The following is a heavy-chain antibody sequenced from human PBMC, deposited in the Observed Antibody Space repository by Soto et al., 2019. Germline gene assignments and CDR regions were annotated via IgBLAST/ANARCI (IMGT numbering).Heavy chain of an antibody. CDR1: GFTFSGYN. D-gene: IGHD2-2*01. J-gene: IGHJ4*02. Sequence: QVQLVESGGGLVKPGGSLRLSCAASGFTFSGYNMSWIRQAPGMGLEWVSYITSSGSNTFDAESVKGRFTSSRDNTMNLLYLQMKRRSSEDTAVYYWARRGTSSSAHHFDHWGQGTLVTVSS. CDR2: ITSSGSNT. V-gene: IGHV3-11*01. CDR3: ARRGTSSSAHHFDH.